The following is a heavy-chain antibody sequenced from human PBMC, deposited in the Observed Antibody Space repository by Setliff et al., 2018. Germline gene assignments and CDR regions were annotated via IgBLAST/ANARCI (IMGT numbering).Heavy chain of an antibody. V-gene: IGHV4-39*01. CDR1: GGSISSSGYY. D-gene: IGHD1-1*01. CDR2: VYYSGAT. J-gene: IGHJ4*02. Sequence: LPETLSLPCTVSGGSISSSGYYWGWIRQPPGKGLEWIGSVYYSGATYFNPSLNSRVTISVDTSKNQFSLRLTSVTAADTAVYYCASSQFYINFGSWGQGTLVTVSS. CDR3: ASSQFYINFGS.